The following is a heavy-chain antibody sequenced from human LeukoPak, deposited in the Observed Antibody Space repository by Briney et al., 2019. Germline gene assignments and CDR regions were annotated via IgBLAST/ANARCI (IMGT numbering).Heavy chain of an antibody. D-gene: IGHD3-22*01. V-gene: IGHV3-30*02. CDR3: AKDIAYYYDSSGPLFDN. Sequence: GGSLRLSCAASGFTFSSYSMNWVRQAPGKGLEWVAFIRHDGGNKYYTDSVKGRFTISRDNSKNTLYLQMNSLRAEDTAVYYCAKDIAYYYDSSGPLFDNWGQGTLVTVSS. J-gene: IGHJ4*02. CDR2: IRHDGGNK. CDR1: GFTFSSYS.